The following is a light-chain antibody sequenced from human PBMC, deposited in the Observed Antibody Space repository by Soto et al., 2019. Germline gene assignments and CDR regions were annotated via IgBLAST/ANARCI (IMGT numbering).Light chain of an antibody. CDR3: QQYGSSPLT. Sequence: EIVLTQSPGTLSLSPGERATLSCRASISSYLAWYQQKPGQAPRLLIYGASSRATGIPDRFSGSGSGTDFTLTISRLEPEDFAVYYCQQYGSSPLTFGGGTKVDIK. J-gene: IGKJ4*01. V-gene: IGKV3-20*01. CDR2: GAS. CDR1: ISSY.